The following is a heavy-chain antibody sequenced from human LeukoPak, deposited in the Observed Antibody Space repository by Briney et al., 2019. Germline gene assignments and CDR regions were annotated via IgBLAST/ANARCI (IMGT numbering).Heavy chain of an antibody. Sequence: GGSLRLSCAASGFTFSSYEMNWVRQAPGKGLEWVSYISSSGSTIYYADSVKGRFTISRDNAKNSLYLQMNSLRAEDTAVYYCARAVYDILTGYFQAPSDAFDIWGQGTMVTVSS. V-gene: IGHV3-48*03. J-gene: IGHJ3*02. CDR2: ISSSGSTI. CDR1: GFTFSSYE. D-gene: IGHD3-9*01. CDR3: ARAVYDILTGYFQAPSDAFDI.